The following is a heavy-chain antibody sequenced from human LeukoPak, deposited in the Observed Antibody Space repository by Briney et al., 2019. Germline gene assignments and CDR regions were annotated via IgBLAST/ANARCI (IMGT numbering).Heavy chain of an antibody. J-gene: IGHJ4*02. D-gene: IGHD6-13*01. CDR3: ARGAGVWQQLVDY. V-gene: IGHV4-30-4*01. Sequence: PSETLSLTCTVSGGSISSGDYYWSRIRQPPGKGLEWIGYIYYSGSTYYNPSLKSRVTISVDTSKNQFSLKLSSVTAADTAVYYCARGAGVWQQLVDYWGQGTLVTVSS. CDR1: GGSISSGDYY. CDR2: IYYSGST.